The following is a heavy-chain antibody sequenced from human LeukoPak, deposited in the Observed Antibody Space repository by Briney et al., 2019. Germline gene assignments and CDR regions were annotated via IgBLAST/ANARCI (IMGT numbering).Heavy chain of an antibody. D-gene: IGHD3-22*01. CDR2: MNPNSGNT. V-gene: IGHV1-8*03. Sequence: GASVKVSCKASGYTFTSYDINWVRQATGQGLEWMGRMNPNSGNTGYAQKFQGRVTITRNTSISTAYMELSSLRSEDTAVYYCARVDGIITMRYWGQGTLVTVSS. CDR3: ARVDGIITMRY. CDR1: GYTFTSYD. J-gene: IGHJ4*02.